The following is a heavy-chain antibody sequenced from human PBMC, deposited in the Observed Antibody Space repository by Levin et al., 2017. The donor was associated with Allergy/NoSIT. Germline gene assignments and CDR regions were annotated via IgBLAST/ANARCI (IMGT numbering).Heavy chain of an antibody. CDR3: AKVSLSWVRRPSFDS. J-gene: IGHJ4*02. V-gene: IGHV3-23*01. D-gene: IGHD1-1*01. Sequence: PGGSLRLSCAASGFTFSTYAMSWVRQAPGKGLEWVSTVGSGGASTYNADSVKGRFTISRDSSKNTVYLQMNSLRAEDTALYYCAKVSLSWVRRPSFDSWGQGTLVTVSS. CDR1: GFTFSTYA. CDR2: VGSGGAST.